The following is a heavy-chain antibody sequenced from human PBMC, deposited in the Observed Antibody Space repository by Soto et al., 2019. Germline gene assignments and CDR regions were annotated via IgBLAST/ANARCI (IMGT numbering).Heavy chain of an antibody. Sequence: GGSLRLSCAASGFTFSSYSMNWVRQAPGKGLEWVSSISSSSSYIYYADSVKGRFTISRDNAKNSLYLQMNSLRAEDTAVYYCARDLYYDFWSGYYMSETDGDYYYGMDVWGQGTTVTVS. D-gene: IGHD3-3*01. V-gene: IGHV3-21*01. J-gene: IGHJ6*02. CDR3: ARDLYYDFWSGYYMSETDGDYYYGMDV. CDR1: GFTFSSYS. CDR2: ISSSSSYI.